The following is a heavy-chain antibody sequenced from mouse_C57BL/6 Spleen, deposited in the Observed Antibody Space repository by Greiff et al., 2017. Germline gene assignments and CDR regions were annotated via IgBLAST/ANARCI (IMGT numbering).Heavy chain of an antibody. J-gene: IGHJ2*01. V-gene: IGHV1-55*01. CDR1: GYTFTSYW. CDR2: IYPGSGST. CDR3: AGSKSYFDC. Sequence: QVQLKQPGAELVKPGASVKMSCKASGYTFTSYWITWVKQRPGQGLEWIGDIYPGSGSTNYNEKFKSKATLSVDTSSSTAYMQLSSLTSEDSAVYSCAGSKSYFDCWGQGTTLTVSS.